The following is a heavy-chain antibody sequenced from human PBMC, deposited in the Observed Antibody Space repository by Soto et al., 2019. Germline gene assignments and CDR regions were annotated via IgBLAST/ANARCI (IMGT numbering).Heavy chain of an antibody. Sequence: EVQLLESGGGLVQPGGSLRLSCAASGFTFSTYAMSWVRQAPGKGLEWVSVIHSGGGSAYYADSVKGRFTVSRDNSKNTLYLQMNSLRAGDTALYYCAKLGGYFSGGRCYSDSWGQGTLVTVSS. CDR3: AKLGGYFSGGRCYSDS. CDR2: IHSGGGSA. V-gene: IGHV3-23*01. D-gene: IGHD2-15*01. CDR1: GFTFSTYA. J-gene: IGHJ4*02.